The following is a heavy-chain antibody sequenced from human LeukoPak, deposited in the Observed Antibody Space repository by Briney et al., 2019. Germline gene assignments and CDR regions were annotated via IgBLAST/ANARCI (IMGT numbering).Heavy chain of an antibody. V-gene: IGHV3-49*04. J-gene: IGHJ4*02. CDR2: IRTQSYGATT. Sequence: GGSLRLSCAASGITFSSYGMSWVRQAPGKGLEWLGFIRTQSYGATTEYAAAVKGRFTISRDDSKSIAYVQMNSLKTEDTAIYYCTRDYYDSTGAFDYWGQGTQVTVSS. D-gene: IGHD3-22*01. CDR1: GITFSSYG. CDR3: TRDYYDSTGAFDY.